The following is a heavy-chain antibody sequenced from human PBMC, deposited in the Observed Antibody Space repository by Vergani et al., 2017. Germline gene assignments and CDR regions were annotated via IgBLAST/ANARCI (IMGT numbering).Heavy chain of an antibody. D-gene: IGHD3-16*01. CDR1: GFTFSSYW. V-gene: IGHV3-7*01. CDR3: ARDLGAGAQGPAYYYGMDV. Sequence: EVQLVESGGGLVQPGGSLRLSCAASGFTFSSYWISWVRQAPGKGLEWVANIKEEGSEKFYVDSVKGRFTISRDNAKNSLYLQMNSLRAEDTAVYYCARDLGAGAQGPAYYYGMDVWGQGTTVTVSS. J-gene: IGHJ6*02. CDR2: IKEEGSEK.